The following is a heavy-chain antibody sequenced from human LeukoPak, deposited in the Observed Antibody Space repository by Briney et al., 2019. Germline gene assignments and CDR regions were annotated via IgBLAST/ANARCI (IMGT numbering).Heavy chain of an antibody. V-gene: IGHV4-59*01. CDR1: GGSISNYY. CDR3: ARKSPTSGSYGWYFDY. Sequence: PSETLSLTCTVSGGSISNYYWSWIRQPPGKGLEWIGYVYHSGATNYNPSLRSRGSISVDTSNTQFSLNLRSVTAADTAIYYCARKSPTSGSYGWYFDYWGQGALVTVSS. D-gene: IGHD1-26*01. CDR2: VYHSGAT. J-gene: IGHJ4*02.